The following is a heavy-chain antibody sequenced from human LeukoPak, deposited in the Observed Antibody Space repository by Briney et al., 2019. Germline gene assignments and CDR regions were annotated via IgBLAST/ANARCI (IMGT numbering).Heavy chain of an antibody. J-gene: IGHJ4*02. Sequence: GESLQISCKGSGYSFTSYWIGWVRQAPGQRLEWMGWINAGNGNTKYSQKFQGRVTITRDTSASTAYMELSSLRSEDTAVYYCAILGGASDYWGQGTLVTVSS. CDR2: INAGNGNT. D-gene: IGHD3-16*01. CDR3: AILGGASDY. CDR1: GYSFTSYW. V-gene: IGHV1-3*01.